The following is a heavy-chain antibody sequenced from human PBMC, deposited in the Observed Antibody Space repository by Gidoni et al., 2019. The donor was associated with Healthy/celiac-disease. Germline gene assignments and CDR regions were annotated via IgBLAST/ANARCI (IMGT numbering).Heavy chain of an antibody. CDR1: GFTFSSYA. V-gene: IGHV3-23*01. CDR3: AKKRGIAVAGHFDY. J-gene: IGHJ4*02. CDR2: ISCGGGRT. D-gene: IGHD6-19*01. Sequence: EVQLLESGGGLVQPGGSLRLSCAAPGFTFSSYAMSWVRQAPGKGLEWVSVISCGGGRTYYADSVKGRFTNSRDNSKNTLYLQMNSLRAEDTAVYYCAKKRGIAVAGHFDYWGQGTLVTVSS.